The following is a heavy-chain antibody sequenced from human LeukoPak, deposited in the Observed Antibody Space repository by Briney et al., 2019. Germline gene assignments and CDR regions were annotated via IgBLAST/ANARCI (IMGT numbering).Heavy chain of an antibody. Sequence: ETLSLTCTVSGGSISTSTYYWGWIRQPPGKGLEWVSSISSSSSYIYYADSVKGRFTISRDNAKNSLYLQMNSLRAEDTAVYYCAKTYYDYVWGSYREFDYWGQGTLVTVSS. V-gene: IGHV3-21*01. CDR1: GGSISTSTYY. D-gene: IGHD3-16*02. CDR3: AKTYYDYVWGSYREFDY. J-gene: IGHJ4*02. CDR2: ISSSSSYI.